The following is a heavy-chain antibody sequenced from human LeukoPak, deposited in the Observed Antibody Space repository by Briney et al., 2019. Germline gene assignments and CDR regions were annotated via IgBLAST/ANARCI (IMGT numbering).Heavy chain of an antibody. D-gene: IGHD3-10*01. V-gene: IGHV1-18*01. Sequence: ASVKVSCKASGYTFTSYGVSWVRQAPGQGLEWMGWISAYNGKTNYAQKLQGRVTMTTDTSTSTAYMELRSPRSDDTAVYYCARDIIWFGELSTFDPWGQGTLVTVSS. CDR2: ISAYNGKT. CDR1: GYTFTSYG. J-gene: IGHJ5*02. CDR3: ARDIIWFGELSTFDP.